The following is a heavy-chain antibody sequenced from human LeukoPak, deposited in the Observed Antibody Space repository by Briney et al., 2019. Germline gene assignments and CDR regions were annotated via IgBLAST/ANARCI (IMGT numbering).Heavy chain of an antibody. D-gene: IGHD3-22*01. CDR2: ISGSGGST. Sequence: GGSLRLFCAASGFTFNTYAMTWVRQAPGKGLEWVSAISGSGGSTYYADSVKGRFTISRDNSKNTLYLQMNSLRAEDTAVYYCAKRAYTRYYDSSGYYYFDYWGQGTLVTVSS. CDR1: GFTFNTYA. CDR3: AKRAYTRYYDSSGYYYFDY. J-gene: IGHJ4*02. V-gene: IGHV3-23*01.